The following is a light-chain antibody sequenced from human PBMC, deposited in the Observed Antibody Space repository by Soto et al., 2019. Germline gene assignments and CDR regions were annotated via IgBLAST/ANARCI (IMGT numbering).Light chain of an antibody. Sequence: EIVLTQSPGTLSLSPGERATLSCRASQSIDSIYFAWYQQKPGQAPRLLIYGASSRATGIPDRFSGSGSGTDFTLTISRLEPEDFAVYYCQQHDNSPPLTCGGGTKVEIK. CDR2: GAS. CDR3: QQHDNSPPLT. V-gene: IGKV3-20*01. J-gene: IGKJ4*01. CDR1: QSIDSIY.